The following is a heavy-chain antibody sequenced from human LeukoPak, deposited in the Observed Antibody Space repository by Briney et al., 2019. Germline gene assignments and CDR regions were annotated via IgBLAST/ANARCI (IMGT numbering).Heavy chain of an antibody. D-gene: IGHD2-15*01. CDR2: INAANGNT. CDR3: AAAREVVAATV. V-gene: IGHV1-3*01. J-gene: IGHJ4*02. CDR1: GFTFNTYA. Sequence: ASVKVSCKGSGFTFNTYAIRWVRQAPGQSLEWMGWINAANGNTRYSQKFQGRVTITRDMSTSTAYMELSSLRSEDTAVYYCAAAREVVAATVWGQGTLVTVSS.